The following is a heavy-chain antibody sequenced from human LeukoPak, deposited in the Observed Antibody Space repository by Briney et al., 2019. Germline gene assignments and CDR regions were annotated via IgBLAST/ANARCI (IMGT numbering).Heavy chain of an antibody. D-gene: IGHD3-22*01. CDR3: ARDFEERGYYLADFDY. Sequence: GGSLRLSCAASGFTFSYYFMNWVRQAPGKGLEWVSSTTSSNSIYYADSVQGRFTVSRDNAKNSLYLQMNSLRADDTAVYYCARDFEERGYYLADFDYWGQGTLVTVSS. J-gene: IGHJ4*02. CDR2: TTSSNSI. V-gene: IGHV3-69-1*01. CDR1: GFTFSYYF.